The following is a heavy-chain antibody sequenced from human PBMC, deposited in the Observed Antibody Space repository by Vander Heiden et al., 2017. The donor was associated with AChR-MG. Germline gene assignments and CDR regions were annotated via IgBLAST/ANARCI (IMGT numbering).Heavy chain of an antibody. CDR1: GLTFSTST. CDR2: ITSRSGYI. Sequence: EVQLVESGGGMVKPGGPLRLSCAASGLTFSTSTMTWVRRAPGKGLEWVSSITSRSGYIHYADSVKGRFTISRDNAKNSLYLQMHSLRAEDTALYYCAREVSGWYYFDYWGHGILVTVSS. CDR3: AREVSGWYYFDY. V-gene: IGHV3-21*01. D-gene: IGHD6-19*01. J-gene: IGHJ4*01.